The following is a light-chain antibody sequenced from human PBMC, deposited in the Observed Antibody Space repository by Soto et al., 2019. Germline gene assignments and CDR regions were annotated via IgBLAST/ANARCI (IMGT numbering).Light chain of an antibody. CDR3: HQANTLPRT. V-gene: IGKV1-12*01. CDR1: RDINTW. J-gene: IGKJ4*01. Sequence: DFQMTPSPSSVSASVGDRVTISCRASRDINTWFAWYQQKPGKAPKLLLHAASPLQNGVQSRFSGSGSGTDLTLALSSLQPEDFATYYCHQANTLPRTVGGGTKVEIK. CDR2: AAS.